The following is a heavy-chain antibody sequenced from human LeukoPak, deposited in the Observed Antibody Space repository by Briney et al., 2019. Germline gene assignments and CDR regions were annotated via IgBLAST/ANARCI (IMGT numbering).Heavy chain of an antibody. V-gene: IGHV3-48*03. D-gene: IGHD6-19*01. Sequence: GGSLRLSCAASGFTFSSYAMNWVRQAPGKGLEWVSYISSSGSTIYYADSVKGRFTISRDNAKNSLYLQMNSLRAEDTAVYYCARDLPLYSSGWYLGAFDIWGQGTMVTVSS. J-gene: IGHJ3*02. CDR1: GFTFSSYA. CDR3: ARDLPLYSSGWYLGAFDI. CDR2: ISSSGSTI.